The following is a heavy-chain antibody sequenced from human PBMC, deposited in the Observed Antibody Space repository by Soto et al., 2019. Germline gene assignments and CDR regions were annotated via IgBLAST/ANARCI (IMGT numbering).Heavy chain of an antibody. V-gene: IGHV3-21*01. J-gene: IGHJ5*01. CDR3: ARAYDFWSGYYLSWFDP. CDR2: ISGSSSYV. Sequence: PGGSLRLSCAASGFTFRSYSMSWVRQAPGKGLEWVSSISGSSSYVYYADSVKGRFTISRDNAKNSLYLQMNSLRAEDTAVYYCARAYDFWSGYYLSWFDPWGQGTLVTVSS. CDR1: GFTFRSYS. D-gene: IGHD3-3*01.